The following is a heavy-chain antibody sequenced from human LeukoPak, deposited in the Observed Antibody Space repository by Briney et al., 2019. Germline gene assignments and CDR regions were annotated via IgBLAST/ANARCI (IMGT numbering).Heavy chain of an antibody. V-gene: IGHV7-4-1*02. CDR2: INTNTGNP. CDR1: GYTFTSYA. Sequence: ASVKVSCKAPGYTFTSYAMNWVRQAPGQGLEWMGWINTNTGNPTYAQGFTGRFVFSLDTSVSTAYLQISSLKAEDTAVYYCARGPHPRDFWSGYYTVHYGMDVWGQGTTVTVSS. D-gene: IGHD3-3*01. CDR3: ARGPHPRDFWSGYYTVHYGMDV. J-gene: IGHJ6*02.